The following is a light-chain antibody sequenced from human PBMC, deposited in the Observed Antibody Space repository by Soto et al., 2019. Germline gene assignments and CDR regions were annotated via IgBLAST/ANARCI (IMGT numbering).Light chain of an antibody. Sequence: EIGLTKSPATLSLSPGERATLSCMASQSVSSYLSWYQQKPSQAPRLLIYDASNRTTGIPARFSGSGSGTDFTLTISSLEPEDFAVYYCQQRSNLPPITFGQGTRLEIK. CDR2: DAS. CDR1: QSVSSY. V-gene: IGKV3-11*01. CDR3: QQRSNLPPIT. J-gene: IGKJ5*01.